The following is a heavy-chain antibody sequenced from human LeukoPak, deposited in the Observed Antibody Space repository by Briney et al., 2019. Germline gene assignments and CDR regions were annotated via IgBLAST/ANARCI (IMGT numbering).Heavy chain of an antibody. D-gene: IGHD2-2*01. CDR2: MSPNSGDT. CDR1: GYTFTSYD. V-gene: IGHV1-8*01. CDR3: ARDCLRSPSCPFDF. J-gene: IGHJ4*02. Sequence: ASVKVSCKASGYTFTSYDFNWVRQATGQRPEWMGWMSPNSGDTGYAQKFQDRVTMTRNTSISTAYMELSSLRSDDTAVYYCARDCLRSPSCPFDFWGQGTLVTVSS.